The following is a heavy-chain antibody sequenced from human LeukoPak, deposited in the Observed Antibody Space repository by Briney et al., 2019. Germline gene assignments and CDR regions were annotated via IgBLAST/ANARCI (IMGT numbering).Heavy chain of an antibody. CDR1: GYSISSGYY. CDR2: IYHSGST. CDR3: ASRYSSGWSDAFDI. Sequence: PSETLSLTCTVSGYSISSGYYWGWIRQPPGKGLEWIGSIYHSGSTYYNPSLKSRVTISVDTSKNQFSLKLSSVTAADTAVYYCASRYSSGWSDAFDIWGQGTMVTVSS. D-gene: IGHD6-19*01. V-gene: IGHV4-38-2*02. J-gene: IGHJ3*02.